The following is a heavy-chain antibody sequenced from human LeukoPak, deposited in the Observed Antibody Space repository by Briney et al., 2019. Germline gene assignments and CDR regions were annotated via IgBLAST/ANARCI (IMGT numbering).Heavy chain of an antibody. CDR1: GFTFSSYA. D-gene: IGHD5-18*01. V-gene: IGHV3-53*01. J-gene: IGHJ4*02. CDR3: ARARGYSYGYLEYYFDY. CDR2: IYSGGST. Sequence: PGGSLRLSCAASGFTFSSYAMSWVRQAPGKGLEWVSVIYSGGSTYYADSVKGRFTISRDNSKNTLYLQMNSLRAEDTAVYYCARARGYSYGYLEYYFDYWGQGTLVTVSS.